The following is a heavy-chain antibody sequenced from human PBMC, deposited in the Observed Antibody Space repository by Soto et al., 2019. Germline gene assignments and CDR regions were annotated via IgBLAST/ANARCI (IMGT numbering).Heavy chain of an antibody. CDR2: IGSAGTA. V-gene: IGHV3-23*01. J-gene: IGHJ6*02. CDR1: GFTFSRNA. Sequence: EVQLLESGGGVVQPGESLRLSCAASGFTFSRNAMSWVGQAPGKGLEWVPTIGSAGTAYYADSLKGRFTISRDNSKNTQSLQMNSLRAEDTAVYYCAKLGFCSGGTCYLDYYNGVDVWGQGTTVTVSS. D-gene: IGHD2-15*01. CDR3: AKLGFCSGGTCYLDYYNGVDV.